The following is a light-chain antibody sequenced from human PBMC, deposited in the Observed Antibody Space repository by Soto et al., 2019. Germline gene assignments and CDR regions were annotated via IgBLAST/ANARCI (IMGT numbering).Light chain of an antibody. Sequence: QSALTQPASVSESPGQSISISCGGGRNDIGTYNLVSWYKQHPGKAPKLIIYEGNKRPSGVSNRFSGSRSGNTASLTISGLQAEDEADYYCCSYTDGSSLLFGGGTKLTVL. J-gene: IGLJ3*02. CDR1: RNDIGTYNL. CDR3: CSYTDGSSLL. CDR2: EGN. V-gene: IGLV2-23*01.